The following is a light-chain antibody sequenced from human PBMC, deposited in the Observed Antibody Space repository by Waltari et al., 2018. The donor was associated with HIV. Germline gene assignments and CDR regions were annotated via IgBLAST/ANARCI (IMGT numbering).Light chain of an antibody. Sequence: QSALTQPASVSGSPGQSITISRTGTSSDIGGYNYVSWYQQHPGKAPKLMISDVSPRPSGVSNRFSGSKSGNTASLTISGLQAEDEADYYCSSYTSSSTLGVFGSGTKVTVL. CDR2: DVS. V-gene: IGLV2-14*03. CDR3: SSYTSSSTLGV. J-gene: IGLJ1*01. CDR1: SSDIGGYNY.